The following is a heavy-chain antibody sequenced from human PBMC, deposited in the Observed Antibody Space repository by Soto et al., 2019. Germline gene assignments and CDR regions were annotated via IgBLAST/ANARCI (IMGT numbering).Heavy chain of an antibody. D-gene: IGHD1-26*01. V-gene: IGHV6-1*01. CDR2: TYYRSKWYN. CDR1: VDSVSSNSAA. CDR3: ARDGRGIVGATTHYYYGMDV. J-gene: IGHJ6*02. Sequence: SQTLSLTCAISVDSVSSNSAAWNWIRQSPSRGLEWLGRTYYRSKWYNDYAVSVKSRITINPDTSKNQFSLQLNSVTPEDTAVYYCARDGRGIVGATTHYYYGMDVWGQGTTVTVSS.